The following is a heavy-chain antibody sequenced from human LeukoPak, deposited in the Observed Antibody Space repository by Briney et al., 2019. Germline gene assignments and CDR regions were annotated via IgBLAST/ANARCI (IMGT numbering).Heavy chain of an antibody. CDR3: ARRYYYSSGYGTYYFDY. CDR1: GYSLTSYW. V-gene: IGHV5-51*01. CDR2: QYPGDSHT. D-gene: IGHD3-22*01. Sequence: GKSLNISGQCYGYSLTSYWIGGARHMPGKGLEGMGNQYPGDSHTRSSPSFQGQVTISADKSISTAYLQCSSLQASDTAMYYCARRYYYSSGYGTYYFDYWGQGTLVTVSS. J-gene: IGHJ4*02.